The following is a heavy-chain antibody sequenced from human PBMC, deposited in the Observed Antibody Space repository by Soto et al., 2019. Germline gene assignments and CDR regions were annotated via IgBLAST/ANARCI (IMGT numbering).Heavy chain of an antibody. Sequence: SVKVSCKASGGTFSSYAISWVRQAPGQGLEWMGGIIPIFGTANYAQKFQGRVTITADESTSTAYMELSSLRSEDTAVYYCASKAVAGTYYFDYWGQGTLVTVPQ. V-gene: IGHV1-69*13. J-gene: IGHJ4*02. D-gene: IGHD6-19*01. CDR2: IIPIFGTA. CDR1: GGTFSSYA. CDR3: ASKAVAGTYYFDY.